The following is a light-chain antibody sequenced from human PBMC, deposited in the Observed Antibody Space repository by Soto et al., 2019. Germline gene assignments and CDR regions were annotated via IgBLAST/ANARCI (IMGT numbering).Light chain of an antibody. CDR3: HTYDANNQV. J-gene: IGLJ2*01. CDR1: GGSIADNY. Sequence: NFMLSQPHSVSESPGKTVVISCTRSGGSIADNYMQWFQQRPGSAPTIVIYEDAHRPSGVPDRFSGSTDRSSNSASLTISGLRVEDEADYYCHTYDANNQVFGGGTKQTVL. V-gene: IGLV6-57*04. CDR2: EDA.